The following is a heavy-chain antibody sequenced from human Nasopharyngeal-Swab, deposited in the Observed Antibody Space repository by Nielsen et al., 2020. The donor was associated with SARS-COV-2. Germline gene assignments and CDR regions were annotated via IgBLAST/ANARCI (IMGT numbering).Heavy chain of an antibody. V-gene: IGHV3-49*03. Sequence: GGSLRLSCTASGFTFGDYAMSWFRQAPGKGLEWVGFIRSKAYGGTTEYAASVKGRSTISRDDSKSIAYLQMNSLKTEDTDVYYCTRVSGHWYFDLWGRGTLVTVSS. CDR1: GFTFGDYA. CDR3: TRVSGHWYFDL. J-gene: IGHJ2*01. CDR2: IRSKAYGGTT.